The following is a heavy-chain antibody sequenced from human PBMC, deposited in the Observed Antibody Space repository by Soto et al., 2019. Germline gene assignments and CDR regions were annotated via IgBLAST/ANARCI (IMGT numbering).Heavy chain of an antibody. V-gene: IGHV1-69*13. D-gene: IGHD6-13*01. CDR1: GGTFSSYA. CDR3: ATRTALEHVYSSSWHYFDY. Sequence: SVKVSCKASGGTFSSYAISWVRQAPGQGLEWMGGIIPIFGTANYAQKFQGRVTITADESTSTAYMELSSLRSEDTAVYYCATRTALEHVYSSSWHYFDYWGQGTLVTVSS. CDR2: IIPIFGTA. J-gene: IGHJ4*02.